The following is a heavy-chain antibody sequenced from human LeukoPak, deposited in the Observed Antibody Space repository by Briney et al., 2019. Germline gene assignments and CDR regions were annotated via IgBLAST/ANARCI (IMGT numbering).Heavy chain of an antibody. CDR1: GFTFSSYE. D-gene: IGHD2-21*01. J-gene: IGHJ4*02. CDR3: AREIPVIRRFDY. CDR2: INWNGDST. V-gene: IGHV3-20*04. Sequence: GGSLRLSCAASGFTFSSYEMNWVRHAPGKGVEWVSGINWNGDSTVYADSVKGRFTISRDNAKNSLFLQMHSLRADDTAVYYCAREIPVIRRFDYWGQGTLVTVSS.